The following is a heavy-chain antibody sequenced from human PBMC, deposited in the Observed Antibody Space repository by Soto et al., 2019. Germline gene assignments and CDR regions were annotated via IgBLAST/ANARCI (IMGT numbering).Heavy chain of an antibody. Sequence: EVQLVESGGGLVKPGGSLRLSCAASGFTFSNAWMSWVRQAPGKGLEWVGRIKSKTDGGTTDYAAPVKGRFTISRDDSKNTLYLQMNSLKTEDTAVYYCTTDYYIWGSYRVDYWGQGTLVTVSS. D-gene: IGHD3-16*02. CDR3: TTDYYIWGSYRVDY. V-gene: IGHV3-15*01. CDR2: IKSKTDGGTT. CDR1: GFTFSNAW. J-gene: IGHJ4*02.